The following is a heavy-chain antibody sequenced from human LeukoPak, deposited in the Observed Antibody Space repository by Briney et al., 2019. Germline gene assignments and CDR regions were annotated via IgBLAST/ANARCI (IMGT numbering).Heavy chain of an antibody. D-gene: IGHD1-7*01. CDR2: INSDGSST. CDR1: GFTFSSYW. CDR3: ARDAAGTCLDY. V-gene: IGHV3-74*01. Sequence: GGSLRLSCAASGFTFSSYWMHWVRQAPGKGLVWVSRINSDGSSTSYADSVKGRFTISRDNAKNTLYLQMNSLRPEDTAVYYCARDAAGTCLDYWGQGTLVTVSS. J-gene: IGHJ4*02.